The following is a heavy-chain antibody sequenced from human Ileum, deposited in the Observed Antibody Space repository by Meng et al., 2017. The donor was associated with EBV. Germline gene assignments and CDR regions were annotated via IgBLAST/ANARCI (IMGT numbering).Heavy chain of an antibody. D-gene: IGHD6-19*01. Sequence: LEDAGQEMVEPCATLSIMCSVCGGYGRSGGNYWRWIREPPGKGLKWIGYIYNRGSTNYNPSLKSRVTISVDTYKNQFSLKLSSVTAADTAVYYCARDGYSSGSDWGQGTLVTVSS. CDR1: GGYGRSGGNY. J-gene: IGHJ4*02. CDR3: ARDGYSSGSD. V-gene: IGHV4-61*08. CDR2: IYNRGST.